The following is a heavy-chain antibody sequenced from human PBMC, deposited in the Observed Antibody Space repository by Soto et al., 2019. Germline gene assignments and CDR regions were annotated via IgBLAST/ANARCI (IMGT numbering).Heavy chain of an antibody. J-gene: IGHJ5*02. Sequence: QVQLQESGPGLVKPSETLSLTCTVSGGSISSYYWSWIRQPPGKGLEWIGYIYYSGSTNYNPSLKSRVTISVDTSKNQFSLKLSSVTAADTAVYYCARDYLPTVTTGWFDPWGQGTLVTVSS. CDR1: GGSISSYY. CDR3: ARDYLPTVTTGWFDP. D-gene: IGHD4-17*01. V-gene: IGHV4-59*01. CDR2: IYYSGST.